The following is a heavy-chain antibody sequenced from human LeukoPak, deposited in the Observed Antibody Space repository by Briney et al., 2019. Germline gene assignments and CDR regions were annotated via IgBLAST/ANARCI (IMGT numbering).Heavy chain of an antibody. CDR2: INPNSGGT. V-gene: IGHV1-2*02. D-gene: IGHD6-19*01. Sequence: GASVKVSCKASGYTFTGYYMHWVRQAPGQGLEWMGWINPNSGGTNYAQKFQGRVTMTRDTSISTAYMELSRLRSDDTAVYYCAKARGGSRGWPFDYWGQGTLVTVSS. CDR1: GYTFTGYY. J-gene: IGHJ4*02. CDR3: AKARGGSRGWPFDY.